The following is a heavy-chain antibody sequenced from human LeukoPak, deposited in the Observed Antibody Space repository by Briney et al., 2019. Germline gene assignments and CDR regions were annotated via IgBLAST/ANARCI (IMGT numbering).Heavy chain of an antibody. V-gene: IGHV5-51*01. Sequence: GESLKISCQGSGYSFTSYWIGGVRQMPGKGLEWMGIIYPGDSDTRYSPSFQGQVTISADKSISTAYLQWSSLKASDTAMYYCARSQQQLVNDAFDIWGQGTMVTVSS. CDR3: ARSQQQLVNDAFDI. CDR1: GYSFTSYW. D-gene: IGHD6-13*01. CDR2: IYPGDSDT. J-gene: IGHJ3*02.